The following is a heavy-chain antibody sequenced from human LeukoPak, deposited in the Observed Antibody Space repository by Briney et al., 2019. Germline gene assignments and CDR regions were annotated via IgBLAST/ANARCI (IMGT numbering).Heavy chain of an antibody. CDR1: GFTFSSYW. D-gene: IGHD3-22*01. J-gene: IGHJ4*02. CDR3: ATSDDSSGSD. CDR2: INQDGSVK. Sequence: PGGSLRLSCAASGFTFSSYWMSWVRQAPGKGLQWVANINQDGSVKHYVESVKGRFTISRDNAKNSVYLQMSSLRAEDTAVYYCATSDDSSGSDWGQGTLVTVSS. V-gene: IGHV3-7*01.